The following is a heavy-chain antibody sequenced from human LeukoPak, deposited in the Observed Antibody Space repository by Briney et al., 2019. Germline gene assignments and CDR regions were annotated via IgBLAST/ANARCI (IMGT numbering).Heavy chain of an antibody. CDR3: AKGVTPVISLQFFDY. Sequence: GGSLRLSCAASGFTFSSYAMSWVRQTPGKGLEWVSVISDSGGSTYDADSVKGRFTISRDNSRNTPYLQINSLRAEDTAVYYCAKGVTPVISLQFFDYWGQGTLITVSS. D-gene: IGHD4-17*01. J-gene: IGHJ4*02. CDR2: ISDSGGST. CDR1: GFTFSSYA. V-gene: IGHV3-23*01.